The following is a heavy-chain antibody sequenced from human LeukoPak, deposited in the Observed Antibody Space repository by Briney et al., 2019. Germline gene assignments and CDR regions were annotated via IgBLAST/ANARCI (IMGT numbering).Heavy chain of an antibody. V-gene: IGHV3-21*01. J-gene: IGHJ4*02. Sequence: PGGSLRLSCAASGFTFSSYSMNWVRQAPGKGLEWVSSISSSSSYIYYADSVKGRFTISRDNAKNSLYLQMNSLRAEDTAVYYCAKGSREGSYRYTGDYWGQGTLVTVSS. CDR2: ISSSSSYI. CDR1: GFTFSSYS. CDR3: AKGSREGSYRYTGDY. D-gene: IGHD3-16*02.